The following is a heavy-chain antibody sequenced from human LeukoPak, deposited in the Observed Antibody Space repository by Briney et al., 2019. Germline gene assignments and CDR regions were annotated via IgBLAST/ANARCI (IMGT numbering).Heavy chain of an antibody. V-gene: IGHV3-21*04. J-gene: IGHJ4*02. CDR2: ISSSSSYI. CDR1: GLTFSTYV. Sequence: GGSLRLSCAASGLTFSTYVMTWVRQAPGKGLEWVSSISSSSSYIYYADSVKGRFTISRDNSRNTLYLQMNSLRAEDSALYYCAKDWTSHNGVYDCLDFWGQGTRVTVS. D-gene: IGHD3-16*01. CDR3: AKDWTSHNGVYDCLDF.